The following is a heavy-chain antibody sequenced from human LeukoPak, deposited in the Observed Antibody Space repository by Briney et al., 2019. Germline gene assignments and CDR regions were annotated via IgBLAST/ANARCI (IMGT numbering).Heavy chain of an antibody. Sequence: GGSLRLSCAASGFTFSDYYMSWIRQAPGKGLEWVSYISSSGSTIYYADSVKGRFTISRDNAKNSLYLQMSSLRAEDTAVYYCARARTYYDFWSGYFSDYWGQGTLVTVSS. V-gene: IGHV3-11*01. CDR3: ARARTYYDFWSGYFSDY. J-gene: IGHJ4*02. CDR1: GFTFSDYY. D-gene: IGHD3-3*01. CDR2: ISSSGSTI.